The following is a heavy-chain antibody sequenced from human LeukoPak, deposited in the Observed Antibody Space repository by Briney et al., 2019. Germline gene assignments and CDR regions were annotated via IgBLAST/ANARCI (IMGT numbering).Heavy chain of an antibody. CDR1: GGSFSGYY. J-gene: IGHJ3*02. CDR3: ARRRVVVTAIDAFDI. CDR2: INHSGST. D-gene: IGHD2-21*02. V-gene: IGHV4-34*01. Sequence: PSETLSLTCAVYGGSFSGYYWSWIRQPPGKGLEWIGEINHSGSTNYNPSLKSRVTISVDTSKNQFSLKLSSVTAADTAVYYCARRRVVVTAIDAFDIWGQGTMVTVSS.